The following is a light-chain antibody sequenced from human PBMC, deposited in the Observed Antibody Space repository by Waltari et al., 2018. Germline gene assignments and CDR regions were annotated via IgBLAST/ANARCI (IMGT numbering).Light chain of an antibody. Sequence: QSALTQPASVSGSPGQSITISCTGTSNDVGGYNYVSWCQQHPGKAPKLMIYDVHNRPSGVAHRFSGSKSGNTASLTSSGLQTEDEADYYCSSYSTSGTWVFGGGTKLAVL. CDR1: SNDVGGYNY. J-gene: IGLJ3*02. CDR3: SSYSTSGTWV. CDR2: DVH. V-gene: IGLV2-14*03.